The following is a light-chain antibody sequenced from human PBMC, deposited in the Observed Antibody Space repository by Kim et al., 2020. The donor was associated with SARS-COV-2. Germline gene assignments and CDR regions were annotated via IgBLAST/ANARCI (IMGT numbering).Light chain of an antibody. CDR3: QVWDSSTWV. CDR1: NLGSNN. V-gene: IGLV3-9*01. CDR2: RDI. J-gene: IGLJ3*02. Sequence: SVALGQTASITCGGNNLGSNNVHWYQLKPGQAPVLVIYRDINRPSWIPERFSASNSGNTATLTISRAQTGDEADYYCQVWDSSTWVFGGGTQLTVL.